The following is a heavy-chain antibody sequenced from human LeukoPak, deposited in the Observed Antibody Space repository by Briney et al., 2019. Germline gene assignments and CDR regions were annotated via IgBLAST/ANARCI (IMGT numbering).Heavy chain of an antibody. Sequence: PGGSLRLSCAASGFTFSSYAMSWVRQAPGKGLEWVANIKQDGSEKYYVDSVKGRFTISRDNAKNSLYLQMNSLRAEDTAVYYCARRPNSITIFGVAIGYYFDYWGQGTLVTVSS. CDR2: IKQDGSEK. CDR1: GFTFSSYA. CDR3: ARRPNSITIFGVAIGYYFDY. D-gene: IGHD3-3*01. V-gene: IGHV3-7*01. J-gene: IGHJ4*02.